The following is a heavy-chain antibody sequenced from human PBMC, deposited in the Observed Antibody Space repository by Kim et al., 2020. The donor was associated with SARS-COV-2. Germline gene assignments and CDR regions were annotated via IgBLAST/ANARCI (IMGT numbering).Heavy chain of an antibody. Sequence: ASVKVSCKASGYTFTSYGISWVRQAPGQGLEWMGWISAYNGNTNYAQKLQGRVTMTTDTSTSTAYMELRSLRSDDTAVYYCARDWRRMRDSSGLSYFDYWGQGTLVTVSS. D-gene: IGHD3-22*01. V-gene: IGHV1-18*01. CDR1: GYTFTSYG. J-gene: IGHJ4*02. CDR2: ISAYNGNT. CDR3: ARDWRRMRDSSGLSYFDY.